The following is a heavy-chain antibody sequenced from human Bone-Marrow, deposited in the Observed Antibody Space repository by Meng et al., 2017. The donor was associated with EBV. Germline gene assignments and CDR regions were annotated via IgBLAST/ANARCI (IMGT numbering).Heavy chain of an antibody. V-gene: IGHV1-3*01. Sequence: VQLVQSGDEVTKPWASVKVSCKPSGYTFTSYAMHWVRQAPGQRLEWMGWINPGNGNTKYSQKFQGRVTITRDTSASTAYMELSSLRSEDTAVYYCARLDYFDYWGQGTLVTVSS. J-gene: IGHJ4*02. CDR2: INPGNGNT. CDR3: ARLDYFDY. CDR1: GYTFTSYA.